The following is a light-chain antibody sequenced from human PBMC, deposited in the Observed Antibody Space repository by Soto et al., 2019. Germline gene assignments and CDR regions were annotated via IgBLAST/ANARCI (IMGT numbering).Light chain of an antibody. CDR1: EFLSSSY. Sequence: EIVLTQSPGTLSLSPGERATLSCRASEFLSSSYLGWYQQKPGQAPMLLIYAASRRATGIADRFSGSVSVTEYTLTINKFEPQDFAMYYCQHPRTFGQGTKLEIK. J-gene: IGKJ2*01. CDR3: QHPRT. CDR2: AAS. V-gene: IGKV3-20*01.